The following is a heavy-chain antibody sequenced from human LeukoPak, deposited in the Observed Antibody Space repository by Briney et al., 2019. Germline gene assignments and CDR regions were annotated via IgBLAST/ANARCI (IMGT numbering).Heavy chain of an antibody. D-gene: IGHD2-21*01. Sequence: PGGSLRLSCVASAFTFNNYWMHWVRQAPGKGLVWVSRIKGDGSSTNYADSVRGRFTISRDNAKNSLYLQMNSLRAEDTAVYYCAREASYCGGDCYHDAFDIWGQGTMVTVSS. CDR3: AREASYCGGDCYHDAFDI. J-gene: IGHJ3*02. CDR1: AFTFNNYW. V-gene: IGHV3-74*01. CDR2: IKGDGSST.